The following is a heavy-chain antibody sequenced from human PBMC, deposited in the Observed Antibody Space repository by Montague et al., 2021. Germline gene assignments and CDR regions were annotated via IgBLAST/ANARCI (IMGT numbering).Heavy chain of an antibody. Sequence: TLSLTCTVSGGSISSGGYDWSWIRQLPGKGLEWIGYIFYSGNTYYNPSLNSRVTISVATSKNQFSLKLSSVTAADTAVYYCARAEDYYGSGSYLGFDYWGQGTLVTVSS. CDR1: GGSISSGGYD. D-gene: IGHD3-10*01. J-gene: IGHJ4*02. V-gene: IGHV4-31*03. CDR2: IFYSGNT. CDR3: ARAEDYYGSGSYLGFDY.